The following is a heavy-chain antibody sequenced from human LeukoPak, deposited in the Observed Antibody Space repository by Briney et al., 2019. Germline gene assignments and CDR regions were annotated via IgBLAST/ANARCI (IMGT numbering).Heavy chain of an antibody. CDR1: GFISSDYY. D-gene: IGHD3-16*01. CDR3: ASGGGGMVIGDY. CDR2: ISSSRSYT. V-gene: IGHV3-11*06. Sequence: PGGSVRLSCAASGFISSDYYMTWIRQAPGKGLEWVSDISSSRSYTNYADSVKGRFTISRDNAKNSLYLQMNSLRADDTAVYYCASGGGGMVIGDYWGQGTLVTVSS. J-gene: IGHJ4*02.